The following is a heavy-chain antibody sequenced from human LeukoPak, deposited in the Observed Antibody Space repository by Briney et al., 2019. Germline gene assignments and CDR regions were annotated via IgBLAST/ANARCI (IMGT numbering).Heavy chain of an antibody. CDR3: ARGRVSSSTWHSTYYYYFYMDV. CDR2: IDHTGTT. D-gene: IGHD4-11*01. Sequence: PSETLSLTCSISDDSITIYYWTWIRQPPGKGLEWIGYIDHTGTTNYNPSLNSRVTISRDTSKNHFSLQLSSVTAADTAVYFCARGRVSSSTWHSTYYYYFYMDVWGKGTTVTVSS. V-gene: IGHV4-59*01. CDR1: DDSITIYY. J-gene: IGHJ6*03.